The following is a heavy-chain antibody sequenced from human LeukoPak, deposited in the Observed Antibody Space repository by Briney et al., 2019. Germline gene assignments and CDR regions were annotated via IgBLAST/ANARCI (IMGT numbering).Heavy chain of an antibody. D-gene: IGHD5-12*01. CDR1: GFTFSDYW. CDR2: IKKDGSER. J-gene: IGHJ4*02. Sequence: GGSLRLSCAASGFTFSDYWMSWVRQAPGKGLEWVANIKKDGSERYYVDSVKGRFTISSDNAKNSLYLQMNSLRAEDTAVYYCARDKTGGYHDCWGQGTLVTVSS. CDR3: ARDKTGGYHDC. V-gene: IGHV3-7*01.